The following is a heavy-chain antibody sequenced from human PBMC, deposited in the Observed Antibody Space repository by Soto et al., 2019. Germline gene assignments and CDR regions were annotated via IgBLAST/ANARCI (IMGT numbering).Heavy chain of an antibody. V-gene: IGHV4-34*01. D-gene: IGHD3-22*01. J-gene: IGHJ4*02. CDR1: GGSFSGYY. CDR3: ARGSYYYDSSGYWLGPSFDY. Sequence: SETLSLTCAVYGGSFSGYYWSWIRQPPGKGLEWIGEINHSGSTNYNPSLKSRVTISVDTSKNQFSLKLSSVTAADTAVYYCARGSYYYDSSGYWLGPSFDYWGQGTLVTVSS. CDR2: INHSGST.